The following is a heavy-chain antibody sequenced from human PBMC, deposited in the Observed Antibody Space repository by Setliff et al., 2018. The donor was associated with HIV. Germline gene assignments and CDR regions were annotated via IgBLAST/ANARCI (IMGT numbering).Heavy chain of an antibody. CDR3: ARGRTAGYTYNYGY. CDR2: VNPSGGST. CDR1: GYTFTSYY. J-gene: IGHJ4*02. V-gene: IGHV1-46*01. Sequence: ASVKVSCKASGYTFTSYYMHWVRQAPGQGLEWLGMVNPSGGSTAYAQKFQGRVTMTRATSTNTVYMDLSGLRADDTAVYYCARGRTAGYTYNYGYWGQGTLVTVSS. D-gene: IGHD3-16*01.